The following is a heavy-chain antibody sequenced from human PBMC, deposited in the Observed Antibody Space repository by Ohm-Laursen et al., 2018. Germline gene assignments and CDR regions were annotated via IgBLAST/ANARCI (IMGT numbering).Heavy chain of an antibody. CDR3: ARMEWPIDY. CDR2: ISSYNGNT. D-gene: IGHD3-3*01. V-gene: IGHV1-18*01. J-gene: IGHJ4*02. Sequence: GASVKVSCKASGYTFTTYGISWVRQAPGQGLEWMGWISSYNGNTIYAQNLQGRVTMTTDTSTSTAYMELRSLRSDDTAVYYCARMEWPIDYWGQGTLVTVSS. CDR1: GYTFTTYG.